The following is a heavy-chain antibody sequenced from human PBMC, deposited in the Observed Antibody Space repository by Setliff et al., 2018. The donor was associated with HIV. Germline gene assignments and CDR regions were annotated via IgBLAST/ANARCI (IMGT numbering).Heavy chain of an antibody. CDR3: AKPTSGLYPRSFDL. CDR1: GLAVGANY. Sequence: GGSLRLSCAASGLAVGANYMSWVRQAPGKGLECVSAVGVGGDATYYADSVRGRFAISRDDYTHTLYLQMSDLRVEDTAIYYCAKPTSGLYPRSFDLWGQGTMVTVSS. D-gene: IGHD2-8*01. J-gene: IGHJ3*01. CDR2: VGVGGDAT. V-gene: IGHV3-23*01.